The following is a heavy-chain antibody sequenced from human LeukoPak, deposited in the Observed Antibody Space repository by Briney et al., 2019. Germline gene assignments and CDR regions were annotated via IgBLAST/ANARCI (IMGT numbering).Heavy chain of an antibody. CDR3: ARQPWGSWEYYFDY. V-gene: IGHV3-23*01. D-gene: IGHD1-26*01. CDR2: ISGSGGST. CDR1: GFTFSNYA. J-gene: IGHJ4*02. Sequence: QSGGSLRLSCAASGFTFSNYAMTWVRQAPGKGLEWVSVISGSGGSTYYADSVKGRFTISRDNSKNTLYLQMNSLRAEDTAVYYCARQPWGSWEYYFDYWGQGTLVTVSS.